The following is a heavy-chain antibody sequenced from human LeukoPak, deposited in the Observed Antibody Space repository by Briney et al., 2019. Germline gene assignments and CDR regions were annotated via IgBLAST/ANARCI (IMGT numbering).Heavy chain of an antibody. D-gene: IGHD3-22*01. CDR1: GFTFSRYW. Sequence: GGSLRLSCAASGFTFSRYWMSWFRQAPGKGLEWVANINQDESAKYYVPSVRGRFTVSRDNAAKSLYPQMNGLRPEDTAVYYCASPYESSGYPRGPDYWSQGTLVTVSS. J-gene: IGHJ4*02. V-gene: IGHV3-7*01. CDR2: INQDESAK. CDR3: ASPYESSGYPRGPDY.